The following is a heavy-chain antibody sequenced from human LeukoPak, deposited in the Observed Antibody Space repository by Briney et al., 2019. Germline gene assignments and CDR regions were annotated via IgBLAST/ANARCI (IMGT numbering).Heavy chain of an antibody. CDR2: ITGSGDNT. V-gene: IGHV3-23*01. CDR1: GFIFNNYA. D-gene: IGHD3-22*01. Sequence: GGSLRLSRAASGFIFNNYAMSWVRQAPGKGLEWVSSITGSGDNTYHADSVKGRFTISRDNSKNTLYLQMNSLRAEDTAVYYCAKPPITMIVVVITPRVGDIWGQGTMVTVSS. CDR3: AKPPITMIVVVITPRVGDI. J-gene: IGHJ3*02.